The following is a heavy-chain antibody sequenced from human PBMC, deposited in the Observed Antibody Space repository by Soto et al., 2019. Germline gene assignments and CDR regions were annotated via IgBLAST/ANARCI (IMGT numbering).Heavy chain of an antibody. V-gene: IGHV3-21*06. CDR2: ISSTTNYI. J-gene: IGHJ4*02. CDR1: GFTFTRYS. Sequence: GGSLRLSCASSGFTFTRYSMNCVRHSPGKWLEWVSSISSTTNYIYYGDSMKGRFTISRDNAKNSLYLEMNSLRAEDTAVYYCARESEDTISNFEYWGQGTLDTVS. CDR3: ARESEDTISNFEY.